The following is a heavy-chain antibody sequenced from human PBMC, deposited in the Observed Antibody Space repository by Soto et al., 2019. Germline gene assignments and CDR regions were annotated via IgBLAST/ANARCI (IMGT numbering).Heavy chain of an antibody. J-gene: IGHJ4*02. Sequence: QIQLVQSGPEVKRPGASVRVSCKASGYSFVRHGISWVLQAPGQGLEWMAWIGPDKGGTEYAQRRKGRVTVPTDSQSCSVDMELRNVGPDDTAVYYYARGVQHWWDYAMGGFEYGGQGTQVVVSS. CDR2: IGPDKGGT. D-gene: IGHD2-8*02. V-gene: IGHV1-18*04. CDR1: GYSFVRHG. CDR3: ARGVQHWWDYAMGGFEY.